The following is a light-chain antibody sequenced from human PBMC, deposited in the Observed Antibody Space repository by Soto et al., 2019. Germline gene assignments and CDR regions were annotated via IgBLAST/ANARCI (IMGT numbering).Light chain of an antibody. V-gene: IGLV2-8*01. Sequence: QSALTQPPSASGSPGQSVTISCTGTSSDVGGYKYVSWYQQYPGKAPKLMIYEVSKRPSGVPDRFSGSTSGNTAPLTVSGLQAEDEAEYYCTSYVGSNIWVFGGGTKLTGL. CDR2: EVS. CDR3: TSYVGSNIWV. CDR1: SSDVGGYKY. J-gene: IGLJ3*02.